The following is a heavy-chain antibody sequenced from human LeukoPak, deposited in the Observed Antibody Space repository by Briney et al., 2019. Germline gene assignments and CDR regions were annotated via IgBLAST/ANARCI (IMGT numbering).Heavy chain of an antibody. Sequence: SETLSLTCAVSGGSISSGGYSWSWIRQHPGKGLEWIGYIYYSGSTYYNPSLKSRVTISVDTSKNQLSLKLSSVTAADTAVYYCARVYGDPPYYYYGMDVWGQGTTVTVSS. D-gene: IGHD4-17*01. CDR1: GGSISSGGYS. J-gene: IGHJ6*02. CDR3: ARVYGDPPYYYYGMDV. CDR2: IYYSGST. V-gene: IGHV4-31*11.